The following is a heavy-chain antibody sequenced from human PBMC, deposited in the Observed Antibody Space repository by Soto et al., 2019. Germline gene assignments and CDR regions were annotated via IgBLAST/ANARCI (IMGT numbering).Heavy chain of an antibody. Sequence: SETLSLTCTVSGGSISSYYWSWIRQPPGKGLEWIGYIYYSGSTNYNPSLRSRVTISVDTSKNQFSLKLSSVTAADTAVYYCARDGRGADYGMDVWGQGTTVTVSS. V-gene: IGHV4-59*01. CDR1: GGSISSYY. J-gene: IGHJ6*02. CDR3: ARDGRGADYGMDV. D-gene: IGHD3-10*01. CDR2: IYYSGST.